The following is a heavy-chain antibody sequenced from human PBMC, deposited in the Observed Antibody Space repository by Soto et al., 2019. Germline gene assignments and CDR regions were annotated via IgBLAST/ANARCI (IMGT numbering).Heavy chain of an antibody. CDR2: IYYSGST. CDR3: ARGGARITISPNWFDP. D-gene: IGHD3-9*01. Sequence: SETLSLTCTVSGGSISSGGYHWSWIRQHPGKGLEWIGYIYYSGSTYYNPSLKSRVTISVDTSKNQFSLKLSSVTAADTAVYYCARGGARITISPNWFDPWGQGTLVTVSS. CDR1: GGSISSGGYH. J-gene: IGHJ5*02. V-gene: IGHV4-31*03.